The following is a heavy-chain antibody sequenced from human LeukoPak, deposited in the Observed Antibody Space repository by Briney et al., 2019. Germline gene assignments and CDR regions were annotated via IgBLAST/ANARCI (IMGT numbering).Heavy chain of an antibody. CDR1: GFTFSSYA. V-gene: IGHV3-23*01. J-gene: IGHJ4*02. CDR3: AKEKDAPLVTSHYFDY. Sequence: GGSLRLSCAVSGFTFSSYAMNWVRQAPGKGLEWVSAINHSGGSRYYADSVKGRFTISRDNSKSTLYLQMNSLRAEDTAIYYCAKEKDAPLVTSHYFDYWGQGTLVTVSS. CDR2: INHSGGSR. D-gene: IGHD5-18*01.